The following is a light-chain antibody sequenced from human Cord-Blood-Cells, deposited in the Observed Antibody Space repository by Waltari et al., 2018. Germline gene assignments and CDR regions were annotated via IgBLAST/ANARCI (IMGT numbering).Light chain of an antibody. CDR3: SSYTSSSTLV. CDR1: SSRVGGSNY. CDR2: DVS. J-gene: IGLJ1*01. Sequence: QSALTPPASVSGSPGQSLTISCTGTSSRVGGSNYVFWYQPHPGKAPKLMIYDVSNRPSGVSNRFSGSKAGNTASLTISGLQAEDEADYYCSSYTSSSTLVFGTGTKVTVL. V-gene: IGLV2-14*01.